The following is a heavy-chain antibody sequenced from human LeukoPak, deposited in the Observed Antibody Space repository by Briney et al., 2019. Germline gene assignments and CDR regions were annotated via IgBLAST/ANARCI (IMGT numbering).Heavy chain of an antibody. V-gene: IGHV3-21*01. CDR2: ISSSSSYM. CDR3: AKEGGTSRFDY. J-gene: IGHJ4*02. D-gene: IGHD3/OR15-3a*01. Sequence: GGSLRLSCAASGFTFSSYSMNWVRQAPGKGLEWVSSISSSSSYMYYADSVKGRFTISRDNAKNSLSLQMNSLRAEDTAVYYCAKEGGTSRFDYWGQGTLVTVSS. CDR1: GFTFSSYS.